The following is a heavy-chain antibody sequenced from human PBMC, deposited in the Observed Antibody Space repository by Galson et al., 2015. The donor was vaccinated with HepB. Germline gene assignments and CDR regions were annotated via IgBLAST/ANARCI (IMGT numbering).Heavy chain of an antibody. CDR3: ARDRSPRNFDWLDPDAFDI. Sequence: SLRLSCAASGFTFRSYSMNWVRQAPGKGLEWVSSISSSSSYIYYADSVKGRFTISRDNAKNSLYLQMNSLRAEDTAVYYCARDRSPRNFDWLDPDAFDIWGQGTMVTVSS. CDR2: ISSSSSYI. D-gene: IGHD3-9*01. V-gene: IGHV3-21*01. CDR1: GFTFRSYS. J-gene: IGHJ3*02.